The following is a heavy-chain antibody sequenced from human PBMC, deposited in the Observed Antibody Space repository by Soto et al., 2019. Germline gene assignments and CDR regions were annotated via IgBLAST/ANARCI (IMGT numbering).Heavy chain of an antibody. D-gene: IGHD3-10*01. J-gene: IGHJ6*02. V-gene: IGHV3-7*03. CDR3: ARPRFRGMDV. CDR1: GFSLSNYF. CDR2: IKEDGSEK. Sequence: LRLSCVGSGFSLSNYFMSWVRQAPGKGLEWVANIKEDGSEKYYVESVKGRFTISGDNAKNSLYLQVNSLRDEDTAVYYCARPRFRGMDVWGQGTTVTVSS.